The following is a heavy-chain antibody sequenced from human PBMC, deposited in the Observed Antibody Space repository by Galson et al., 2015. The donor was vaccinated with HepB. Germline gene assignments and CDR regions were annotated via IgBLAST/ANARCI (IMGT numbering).Heavy chain of an antibody. J-gene: IGHJ4*02. CDR2: ISYAGTNK. CDR3: ARAHSPPVATNLVVGYYDY. CDR1: GFTFSTYA. V-gene: IGHV3-30-3*01. Sequence: SLRLSCAASGFTFSTYAMNWVRQAPGKGLEWVAVISYAGTNKYYADSVKGRFTISRGNSKNTLYLQMHSLRVEDTAVYYCARAHSPPVATNLVVGYYDYWGQGTLVT. D-gene: IGHD5-24*01.